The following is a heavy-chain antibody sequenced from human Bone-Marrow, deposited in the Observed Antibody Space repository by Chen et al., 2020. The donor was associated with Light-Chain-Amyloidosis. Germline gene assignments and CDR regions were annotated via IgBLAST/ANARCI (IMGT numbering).Heavy chain of an antibody. CDR1: GFAFSSYA. V-gene: IGHV3-23*04. J-gene: IGHJ3*02. Sequence: EVQLVESGGGLLQRGGSLRLSCAASGFAFSSYAMSWVRQAPGKGVEGVAKIRGSGGSRYYGDSVKGRLNISRDNSKNALFRQMNSLRAEDTAVYYCAKDISYDDILPGYPADAFDIWGQGTMVTVSS. CDR2: IRGSGGSR. CDR3: AKDISYDDILPGYPADAFDI. D-gene: IGHD3-9*01.